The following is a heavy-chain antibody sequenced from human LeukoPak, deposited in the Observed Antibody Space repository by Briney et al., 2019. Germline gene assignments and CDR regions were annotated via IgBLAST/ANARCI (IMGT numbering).Heavy chain of an antibody. J-gene: IGHJ6*02. CDR1: GFTFTSSA. V-gene: IGHV1-58*01. D-gene: IGHD2-2*01. CDR3: AATPRFLGYCSSTSCYEHYYYYGMDV. CDR2: IVVGSGNT. Sequence: SVKVSCKASGFTFTSSAVQWVRQARGQRLEWIGWIVVGSGNTNYAQKFQERVTITRDMSTSTAYMELSSLRSEDTAVYYCAATPRFLGYCSSTSCYEHYYYYGMDVWGQGTTVTVSS.